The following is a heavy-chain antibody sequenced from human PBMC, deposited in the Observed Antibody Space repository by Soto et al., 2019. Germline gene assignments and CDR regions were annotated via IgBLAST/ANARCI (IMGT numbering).Heavy chain of an antibody. CDR2: IYSSGST. D-gene: IGHD5-12*01. CDR1: GGSISNYY. J-gene: IGHJ3*02. V-gene: IGHV4-59*08. Sequence: QVQLQESGPGLVKPSETLSLICTVSGGSISNYYWSWIRQSPGKGLEWIGYIYSSGSTNYNPSLKRRVTMSVDTSKNPLPLNLSSVTAADTAVYYCARQPRATAAFDIWGQGTMVTVSS. CDR3: ARQPRATAAFDI.